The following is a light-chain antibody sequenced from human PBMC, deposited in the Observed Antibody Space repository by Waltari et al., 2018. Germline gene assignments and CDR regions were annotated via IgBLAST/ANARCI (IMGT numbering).Light chain of an antibody. V-gene: IGLV1-44*01. CDR2: SNN. Sequence: QSGLTQPPSPSRTPWQGVPSPCSGSCTNCGRDPVNWYQQLPGTAPKLLIYSNNQRPSGVPDRFSGSKSGTSASLAISGLQSEDEADYYCAAWDDSLNGWVFGGGTKLTVL. J-gene: IGLJ3*02. CDR3: AAWDDSLNGWV. CDR1: CTNCGRDP.